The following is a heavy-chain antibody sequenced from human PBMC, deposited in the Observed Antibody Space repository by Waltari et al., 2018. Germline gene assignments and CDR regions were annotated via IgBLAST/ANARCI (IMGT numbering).Heavy chain of an antibody. D-gene: IGHD6-19*01. CDR3: ARHKRNRGLDWFDP. CDR2: IYYSGST. J-gene: IGHJ5*02. CDR1: GGSISSSSYY. Sequence: QLQLQESGPGLVKPSETLSLTCTVSGGSISSSSYYWGWLRQPPGKGLEWIGSIYYSGSTYYNPSLKSRVTISVDTSKNQFSLKLSSVTAADTAVYYCARHKRNRGLDWFDPWGQGTLVTVSS. V-gene: IGHV4-39*01.